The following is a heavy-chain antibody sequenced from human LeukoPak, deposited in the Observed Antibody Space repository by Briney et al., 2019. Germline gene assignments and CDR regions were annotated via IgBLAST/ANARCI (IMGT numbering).Heavy chain of an antibody. J-gene: IGHJ5*02. CDR3: AREEIRSWFDP. CDR1: GDSISSGGYS. CDR2: VYHSGST. V-gene: IGHV4-61*08. D-gene: IGHD5-24*01. Sequence: SETLSLTCTVSGDSISSGGYSWSWIRQPPGKGLAWIGYVYHSGSTNYNPSLKSRVTISVDTSKNQFTLKLSSVTAADTAVYYCAREEIRSWFDPWGQGTLVTVSS.